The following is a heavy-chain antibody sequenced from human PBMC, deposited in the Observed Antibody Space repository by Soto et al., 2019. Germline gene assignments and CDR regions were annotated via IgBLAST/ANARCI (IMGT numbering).Heavy chain of an antibody. CDR3: ARGAPGGAYDFWRGYYYSYGMDV. V-gene: IGHV4-59*01. J-gene: IGHJ6*02. CDR1: GGSISSYY. Sequence: SETLSLTCTVSGGSISSYYWSWIRQPPGKGLEWIGYIYYSGSTNYNPSLKSRVTISVDTSKNQFSLKLSSVTAADTAVYYCARGAPGGAYDFWRGYYYSYGMDVWGQGTTVTVSS. CDR2: IYYSGST. D-gene: IGHD3-3*01.